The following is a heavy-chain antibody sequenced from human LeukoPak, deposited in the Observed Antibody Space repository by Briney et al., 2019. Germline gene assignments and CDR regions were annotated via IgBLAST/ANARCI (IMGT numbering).Heavy chain of an antibody. J-gene: IGHJ5*02. CDR3: ARDHNFYHSGRGFDP. CDR2: IKSKTDGGTT. D-gene: IGHD3-10*01. Sequence: KPGGSLRLSCAASGFSFSNAWMSWVRQAPGKGLEWVGRIKSKTDGGTTDYAAPVKGRFTISREDSKNTLYLQMNSLKTEDTAVYYCARDHNFYHSGRGFDPWGQGTLVTVSS. CDR1: GFSFSNAW. V-gene: IGHV3-15*01.